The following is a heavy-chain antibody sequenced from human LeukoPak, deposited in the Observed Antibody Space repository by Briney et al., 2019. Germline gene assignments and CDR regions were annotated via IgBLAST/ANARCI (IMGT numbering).Heavy chain of an antibody. Sequence: PGGSLRLSCAASGFTFSSYAMSWVRQAPGKGLEWVSAISAGGGSTYYADSVKGRFTISRDNAQNSLYLQMNSLRAEDSSVYYCARPTTVTTISADAFDIWGQGTMVTVSS. CDR2: ISAGGGST. D-gene: IGHD4-17*01. J-gene: IGHJ3*02. V-gene: IGHV3-23*01. CDR1: GFTFSSYA. CDR3: ARPTTVTTISADAFDI.